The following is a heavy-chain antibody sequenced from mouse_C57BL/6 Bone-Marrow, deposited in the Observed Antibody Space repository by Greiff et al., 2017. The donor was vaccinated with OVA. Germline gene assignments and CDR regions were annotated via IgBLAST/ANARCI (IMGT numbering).Heavy chain of an antibody. D-gene: IGHD1-1*01. CDR1: GFNITDYY. Sequence: VQLKQSGAELVKPGASVKLSCTASGFNITDYYMHWVKQRTEQGLEWIGRIDPEDGETKYAPKFQGKATITADTSSNTAYLQLSSLTSEDTAVYYCARFPYYYGHWYFDVWGTGTTVTVSS. J-gene: IGHJ1*03. CDR2: IDPEDGET. CDR3: ARFPYYYGHWYFDV. V-gene: IGHV14-2*01.